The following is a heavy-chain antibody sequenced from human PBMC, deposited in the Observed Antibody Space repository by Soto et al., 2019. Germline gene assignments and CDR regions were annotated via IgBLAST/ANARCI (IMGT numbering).Heavy chain of an antibody. Sequence: PGGSLRLSCAASGFTFSSYEMNWVRQAPGKGLEWVSYISSSGSTIYYADSVKGRFTISRDNAKNSLYLQMNSLRAEDTAVYYCARERITIFGVDLINSGMDVWGQGTTVTVSS. J-gene: IGHJ6*02. D-gene: IGHD3-3*01. CDR2: ISSSGSTI. V-gene: IGHV3-48*03. CDR1: GFTFSSYE. CDR3: ARERITIFGVDLINSGMDV.